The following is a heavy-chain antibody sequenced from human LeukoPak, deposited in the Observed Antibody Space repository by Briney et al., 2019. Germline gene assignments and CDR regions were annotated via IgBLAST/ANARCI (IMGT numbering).Heavy chain of an antibody. J-gene: IGHJ4*02. D-gene: IGHD6-19*01. CDR2: MSSDGNKN. CDR1: GFTFSHYA. CDR3: AKERNLEIAVAGTIFDY. Sequence: GGSLRLSCEASGFTFSHYAMHWVRQAPGKGLEWVAVMSSDGNKNYYADSVKGRFTISRDNSKNTLYLQMNSLRAEDTAVYYCAKERNLEIAVAGTIFDYWGQGTLVTVSS. V-gene: IGHV3-30*04.